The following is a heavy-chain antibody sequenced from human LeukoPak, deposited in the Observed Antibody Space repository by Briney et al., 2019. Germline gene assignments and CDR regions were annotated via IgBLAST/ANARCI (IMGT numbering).Heavy chain of an antibody. CDR3: ARDGLYSDDAFDI. D-gene: IGHD4-11*01. CDR2: VYHSGST. Sequence: SETLSLTCTVSGGSISSYYWSWIRQPPGKGLEWIGYVYHSGSTYYNPSLKSRVTISVDRSKNQFSLKLSSVTAADTAVYYCARDGLYSDDAFDIWGQGTMVTVSS. J-gene: IGHJ3*02. V-gene: IGHV4-59*12. CDR1: GGSISSYY.